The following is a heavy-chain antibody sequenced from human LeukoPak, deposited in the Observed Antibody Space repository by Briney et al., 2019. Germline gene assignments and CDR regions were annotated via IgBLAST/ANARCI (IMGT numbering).Heavy chain of an antibody. Sequence: GGSLRLSCAASGFTFSDYYMSWMRQAPGKGLEWVSYISSSGSTIYYADSVKGRFTISRDNAKNSLYLQMNSLRAEDTAVYYCARDPRLFASSGYIDYWSQGTLVTVSS. J-gene: IGHJ4*02. CDR2: ISSSGSTI. D-gene: IGHD3-22*01. CDR1: GFTFSDYY. V-gene: IGHV3-11*04. CDR3: ARDPRLFASSGYIDY.